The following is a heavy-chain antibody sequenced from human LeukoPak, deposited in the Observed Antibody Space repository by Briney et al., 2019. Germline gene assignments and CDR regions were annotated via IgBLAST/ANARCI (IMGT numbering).Heavy chain of an antibody. J-gene: IGHJ4*02. CDR2: IKQDGSEK. CDR3: ARDIRGLGSCFDY. Sequence: GESLRLSCAASGFTFTTYWLGWVRQPPGKGLEWVANIKQDGSEKYYVDSVKGRFTISRDNAKNSLYLQMNSLRAEDTAVYYCARDIRGLGSCFDYWGQGTLVTVSS. D-gene: IGHD3-10*01. V-gene: IGHV3-7*01. CDR1: GFTFTTYW.